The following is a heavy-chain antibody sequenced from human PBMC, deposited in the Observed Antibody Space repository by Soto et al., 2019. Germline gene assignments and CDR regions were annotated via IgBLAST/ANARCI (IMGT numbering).Heavy chain of an antibody. CDR1: GFTFSSYE. CDR3: ARAFARGWGAFDI. D-gene: IGHD3-16*01. CDR2: ISSSGSTI. J-gene: IGHJ3*02. Sequence: PGGSLRLSCAASGFTFSSYEMNWVRQAPGKGLEWVSYISSSGSTIYYADSVKGRFTISRDNAKNSLYLQMNSLRAEDTAVYYCARAFARGWGAFDIWGQGTMVTVSS. V-gene: IGHV3-48*03.